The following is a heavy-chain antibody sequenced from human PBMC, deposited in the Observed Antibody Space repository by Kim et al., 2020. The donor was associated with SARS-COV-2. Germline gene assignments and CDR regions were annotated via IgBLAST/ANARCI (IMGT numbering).Heavy chain of an antibody. D-gene: IGHD3-10*01. Sequence: ASVKVSCKASGYTFTSYGISWVRQAPGQGLEWMGWISAYNGNTNYAQKLQGRVTMTTDTSTSTAYMELRSLRSDDTAVYYCARYRPYYYGPKSGMDVWGQGTTVTVSS. J-gene: IGHJ6*02. CDR3: ARYRPYYYGPKSGMDV. CDR1: GYTFTSYG. V-gene: IGHV1-18*01. CDR2: ISAYNGNT.